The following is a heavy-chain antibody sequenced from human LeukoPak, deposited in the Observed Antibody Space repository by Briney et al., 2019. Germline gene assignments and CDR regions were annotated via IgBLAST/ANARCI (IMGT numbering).Heavy chain of an antibody. CDR2: IYHSGST. CDR3: AREGGRFLEWTPDAFDI. V-gene: IGHV4-30-2*01. D-gene: IGHD3-3*01. CDR1: GGSISSGGYY. Sequence: SETLSLTCTVSGGSISSGGYYWSWIRQPPGKGLEWIGYIYHSGSTYYNPSLKSRVTISVDRSKNQFSLKLSSVTAADTAVYYCAREGGRFLEWTPDAFDIWGQGTMVTVSS. J-gene: IGHJ3*02.